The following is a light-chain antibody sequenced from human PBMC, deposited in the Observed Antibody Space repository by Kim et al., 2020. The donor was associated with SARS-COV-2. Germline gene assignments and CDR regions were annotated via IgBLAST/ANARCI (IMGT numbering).Light chain of an antibody. CDR3: QQRRNLIS. Sequence: SLSPGVRAALACRASQSVGNSLAWYQQKPGQAPRLVIYDASNSATGIPVRFSGGGSGTDFTLTISSLEPDDFAVYYCQQRRNLISFGQGTRLEIK. V-gene: IGKV3-11*01. CDR2: DAS. J-gene: IGKJ5*01. CDR1: QSVGNS.